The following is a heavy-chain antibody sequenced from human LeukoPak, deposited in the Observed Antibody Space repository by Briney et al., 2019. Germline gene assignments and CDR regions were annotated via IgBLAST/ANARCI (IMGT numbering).Heavy chain of an antibody. CDR2: ISRTESTK. CDR1: GFTFSDYY. J-gene: IGHJ4*02. V-gene: IGHV3-11*04. Sequence: TGGSLRLSCAASGFTFSDYYMSWIRQSPGRGLEWVSYISRTESTKKYADSVKGRFTISRDNAKNSLYLQMNSLRAEDTAVYYCARDRYVDTATYDYWGQGTLVTVSS. D-gene: IGHD5-18*01. CDR3: ARDRYVDTATYDY.